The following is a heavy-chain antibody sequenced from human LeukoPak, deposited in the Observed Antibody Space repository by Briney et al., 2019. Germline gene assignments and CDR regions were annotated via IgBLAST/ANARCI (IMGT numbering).Heavy chain of an antibody. CDR2: IKQDGSEK. V-gene: IGHV3-7*01. Sequence: GGSLRLSCPASGFTFRSYWMTWVRQAPGKGLEWVANIKQDGSEKYYVDSVKGRFTISRDNAKNSLHLQMNSLRAEDTAVYYCARGFRGWYAEGFDCWGQGTVVTVSS. CDR3: ARGFRGWYAEGFDC. CDR1: GFTFRSYW. D-gene: IGHD6-19*01. J-gene: IGHJ4*02.